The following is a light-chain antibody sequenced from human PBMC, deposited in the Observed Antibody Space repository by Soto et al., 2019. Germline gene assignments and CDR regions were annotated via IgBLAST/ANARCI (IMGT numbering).Light chain of an antibody. CDR2: NTT. CDR3: ALYVGSGTVV. CDR1: SGSVSTSYY. J-gene: IGLJ2*01. V-gene: IGLV8-61*01. Sequence: QTVVTQEQSFSVSPGGTVILTCGLTSGSVSTSYYPSWYQQSPGLAPRTLIYNTTTRSSGVPDRFSGSILVNKAALTITGAQSDDESDYLCALYVGSGTVVFGGGTKLTVL.